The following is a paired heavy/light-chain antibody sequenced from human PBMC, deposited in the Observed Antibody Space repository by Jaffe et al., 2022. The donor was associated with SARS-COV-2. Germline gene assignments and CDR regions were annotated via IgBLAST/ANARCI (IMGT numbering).Heavy chain of an antibody. Sequence: HVHLVESGGGVVQPGRSLRLSCEASGFSFSSNGMHWVRQAPGKGLEWLAVIWYDGGRKYYADSVKGRFTISRDNSKNTLYLQMNSLGAEDTAIYYCGRASRPQLLTDGDPGGEGGNWGQGTLVAVSS. D-gene: IGHD2-2*01. V-gene: IGHV3-33*01. CDR2: IWYDGGRK. CDR3: GRASRPQLLTDGDPGGEGGN. J-gene: IGHJ4*02. CDR1: GFSFSSNG.
Light chain of an antibody. CDR1: SSDVGGYNY. Sequence: QSVLTQPASVSGSPGQSITISCTGTSSDVGGYNYVSWYQQYPGKAPKLMIYDVSNRPSGVSNRFSGSKSGNTASLTIFGLQAEDEADYYCRSYTSSTTLDVFGTGTKVTVL. J-gene: IGLJ1*01. V-gene: IGLV2-14*03. CDR3: RSYTSSTTLDV. CDR2: DVS.